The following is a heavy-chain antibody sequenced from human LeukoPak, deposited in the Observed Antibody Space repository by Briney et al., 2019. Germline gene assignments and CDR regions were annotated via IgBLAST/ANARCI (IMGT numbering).Heavy chain of an antibody. CDR1: GFIVSSNY. CDR2: LYSGGSA. CDR3: AGDSETETGWYYYGMDV. D-gene: IGHD1-1*01. J-gene: IGHJ6*02. V-gene: IGHV3-53*01. Sequence: PGGSLRLSCAASGFIVSSNYMNWVRQAPGKGLEWIAVLYSGGSAYYADSVKGRFTISRDNSKNTLYLQIYSLRAEDTAIYYCAGDSETETGWYYYGMDVWGQGTTVTVSS.